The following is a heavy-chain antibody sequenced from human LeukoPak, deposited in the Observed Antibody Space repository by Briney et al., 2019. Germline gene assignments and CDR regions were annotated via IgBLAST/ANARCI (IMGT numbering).Heavy chain of an antibody. V-gene: IGHV4-59*12. CDR3: ARGRLLRYFDWSRSYYFDY. J-gene: IGHJ4*02. CDR1: GGSISSYY. D-gene: IGHD3-9*01. Sequence: SETLSLTCTVSGGSISSYYWSWIRQPPGKGLEWIGYIYYSGSSNYNPSLKSRVTISVDTSKNQISLKLSSVTAADTAVYYCARGRLLRYFDWSRSYYFDYWGQGTLVTVSS. CDR2: IYYSGSS.